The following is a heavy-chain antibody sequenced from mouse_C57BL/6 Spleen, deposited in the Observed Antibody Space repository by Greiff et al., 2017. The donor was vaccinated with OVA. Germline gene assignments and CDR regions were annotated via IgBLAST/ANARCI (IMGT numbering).Heavy chain of an antibody. CDR1: GYAFSSSW. CDR3: GIQGLIAEAPD. D-gene: IGHD3-2*02. CDR2: IYPGDGDT. V-gene: IGHV1-82*01. J-gene: IGHJ3*01. Sequence: QVQLQQSGPELVKPGASVKISCKASGYAFSSSWMNWVKQRPGKGLEWIGRIYPGDGDTNYNGKFKGKATLTADKSSSTAYMQLSSLTSEDSAVYFCGIQGLIAEAPDWGQGTLVTVSA.